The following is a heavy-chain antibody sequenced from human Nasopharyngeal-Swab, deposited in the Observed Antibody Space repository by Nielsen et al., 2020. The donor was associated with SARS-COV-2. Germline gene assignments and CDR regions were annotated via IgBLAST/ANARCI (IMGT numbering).Heavy chain of an antibody. J-gene: IGHJ4*02. CDR1: GLTVSNNY. CDR2: IYNTGKT. D-gene: IGHD4-17*01. CDR3: AREHDGDLLSGFEY. Sequence: GESLKISCAASGLTVSNNYMTWVRQAPGKGLEWVSVIYNTGKTYYADSVKGRFTLSRDNSKNTLFLQMNSLRSEDTAVYYCAREHDGDLLSGFEYWGQGTLVTVSS. V-gene: IGHV3-66*03.